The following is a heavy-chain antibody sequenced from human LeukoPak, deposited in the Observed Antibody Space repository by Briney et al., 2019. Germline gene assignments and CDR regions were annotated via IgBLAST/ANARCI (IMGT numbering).Heavy chain of an antibody. J-gene: IGHJ6*04. CDR3: ARGDGDYDYYYYYGMDV. V-gene: IGHV4-59*01. CDR2: IYYSGST. D-gene: IGHD4-17*01. Sequence: SETLSLTCAVSGGSISSYYWSWIRRPPGKGLEGIGYIYYSGSTNYNPSLKSRVTISVDTSKNQFSLKLSSVTAADTAVYYCARGDGDYDYYYYYGMDVWGKGTTVTVSS. CDR1: GGSISSYY.